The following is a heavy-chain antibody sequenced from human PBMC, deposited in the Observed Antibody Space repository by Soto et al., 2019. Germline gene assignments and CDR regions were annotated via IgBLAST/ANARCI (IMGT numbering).Heavy chain of an antibody. Sequence: QVQLQESGPGLVRPSGTVSLTCAVSGVAISSDNWWSWVRQPPGKALELIGEIHHSGSTNYNPSLKSRVTMSVAPSKALFSLTLNSVTAAETAFYYCARDQGSHPGDWGQGTLVSVSS. J-gene: IGHJ4*02. CDR1: GVAISSDNW. D-gene: IGHD6-13*01. CDR2: IHHSGST. V-gene: IGHV4-4*02. CDR3: ARDQGSHPGD.